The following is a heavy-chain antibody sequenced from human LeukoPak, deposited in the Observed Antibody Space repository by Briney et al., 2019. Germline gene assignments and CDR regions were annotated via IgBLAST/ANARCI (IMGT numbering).Heavy chain of an antibody. J-gene: IGHJ4*02. D-gene: IGHD6-13*01. V-gene: IGHV3-64D*06. CDR3: VKDLRAGTGDY. CDR1: GFTLSSYA. Sequence: GGSLRLSCSASGFTLSSYAMHWVRQAPGKGLEYVSAISSNGGSTYYADSVKGRFTISRDNSKNTLYPQMSSLRAEDTAVYYCVKDLRAGTGDYWGQGTLVTVSS. CDR2: ISSNGGST.